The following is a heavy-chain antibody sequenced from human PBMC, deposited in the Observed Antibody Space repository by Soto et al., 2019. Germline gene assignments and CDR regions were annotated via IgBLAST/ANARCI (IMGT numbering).Heavy chain of an antibody. CDR1: GFTFSSYA. CDR3: AKDDLTPAGYNWNFIPLGY. D-gene: IGHD1-7*01. CDR2: ISVSGGST. J-gene: IGHJ4*02. Sequence: HPGGSLSLSCAASGFTFSSYAMSWVRQAPGKGLEWVSAISVSGGSTYYADSVKGRFTISRDNSKNTLYLQMNSLRAEDTAVYYCAKDDLTPAGYNWNFIPLGYWGQGTQVTVSS. V-gene: IGHV3-23*01.